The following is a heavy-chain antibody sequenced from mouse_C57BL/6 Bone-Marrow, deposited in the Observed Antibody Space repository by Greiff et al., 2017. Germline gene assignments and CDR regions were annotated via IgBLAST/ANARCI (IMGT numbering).Heavy chain of an antibody. CDR3: ARRILRYLHYYAMDY. J-gene: IGHJ4*01. CDR2: INPYNGGT. D-gene: IGHD1-1*01. V-gene: IGHV1-19*01. CDR1: GYTFTDYY. Sequence: EVQLQQSGPVLVKPGASVKMSCKASGYTFTDYYMNWVKQSHGKSLEWIGVINPYNGGTSYNQKFKGKATLTVDKSSSTAYMELNSLTSEDSAVYYCARRILRYLHYYAMDYWGQGTSVTVSS.